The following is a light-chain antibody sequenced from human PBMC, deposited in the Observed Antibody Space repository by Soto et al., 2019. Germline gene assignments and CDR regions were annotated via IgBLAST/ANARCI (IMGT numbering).Light chain of an antibody. CDR2: KQS. CDR1: QSLTMW. J-gene: IGKJ1*01. Sequence: DIHMTQSPSTLSASVGDRVTITCRARQSLTMWLAWYQQKPGKAPNLLIYKQSSLESAVPSRFSRSGSGTEVTLPITSLQPDDCATYYCEHWTDYYWTFGQGTKVEVK. V-gene: IGKV1-5*03. CDR3: EHWTDYYWT.